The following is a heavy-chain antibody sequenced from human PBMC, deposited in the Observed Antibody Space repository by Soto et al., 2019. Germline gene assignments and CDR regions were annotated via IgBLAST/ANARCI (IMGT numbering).Heavy chain of an antibody. CDR2: IIPIFGTA. J-gene: IGHJ6*02. V-gene: IGHV1-69*13. D-gene: IGHD3-22*01. CDR1: GGTFSSYA. CDR3: ARERKDYYDSSGYYDYGMDV. Sequence: ASVKVSCKASGGTFSSYAISWVRQAPGQGLEWMGGIIPIFGTANYAQKFQGRVTITADESTSTAYMELSSLRSEDTAVYYCARERKDYYDSSGYYDYGMDVWGQGTTVTVSS.